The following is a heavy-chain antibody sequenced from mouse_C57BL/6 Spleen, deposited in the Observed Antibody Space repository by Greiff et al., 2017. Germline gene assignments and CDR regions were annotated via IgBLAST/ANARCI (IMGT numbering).Heavy chain of an antibody. J-gene: IGHJ3*01. V-gene: IGHV14-4*01. CDR1: GFNIKDDY. D-gene: IGHD1-1*01. CDR2: IDPENGDT. Sequence: EVQGVESGAELVRPGASVKLSCTASGFNIKDDYMHWVKQRPEQGLEWIGWIDPENGDTEYASKFQGKATITAETSSNTAYLQLSSLTSEDTAVYYCTTDYYGSPWCAYWGQGTLVTVSA. CDR3: TTDYYGSPWCAY.